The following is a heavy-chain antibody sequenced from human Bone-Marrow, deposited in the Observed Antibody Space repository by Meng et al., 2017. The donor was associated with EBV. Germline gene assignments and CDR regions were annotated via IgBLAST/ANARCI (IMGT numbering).Heavy chain of an antibody. V-gene: IGHV4-30-4*01. J-gene: IGHJ4*02. CDR2: MYYNGIT. CDR3: ARGSSFCSGGSCFEN. Sequence: QVHLTESAPGLLKPSPTPSPPCASSGGSISTGYYYWTWIRQPPGKGLEWIGYMYYNGITYYNPSLKSRVTISGDSSKNQFSLKLTSVTAADTAVYFCARGSSFCSGGSCFENWGQGTLVTVSS. CDR1: GGSISTGYYY. D-gene: IGHD2-15*01.